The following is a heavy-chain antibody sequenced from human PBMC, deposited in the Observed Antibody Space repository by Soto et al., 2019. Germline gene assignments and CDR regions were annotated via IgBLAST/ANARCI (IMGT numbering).Heavy chain of an antibody. Sequence: PSSTXSLTCSFSGDSINISAYFLSWVRQPPGTPLEWIGSVNYNGNTYYNPSLRSRVTISMDPFKNHFSLRQPSVTAADTAVFYCARHQYSFKENFAYRGQGALVTVS. CDR3: ARHQYSFKENFAY. V-gene: IGHV4-39*01. J-gene: IGHJ4*02. D-gene: IGHD3-9*01. CDR2: VNYNGNT. CDR1: GDSINISAYF.